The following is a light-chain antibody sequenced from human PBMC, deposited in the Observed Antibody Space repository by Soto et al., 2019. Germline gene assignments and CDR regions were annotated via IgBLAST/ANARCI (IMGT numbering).Light chain of an antibody. Sequence: QSVLTQSPSASASLGASVNLTCTLSSGHSTYAIAWHQQQPEKGPRFLMKLHSDGSHIKGDGIPHRFSGSSSGAERYLTISSRQSEDEADYYCQTWDTGIVVFGGGTKLTVL. V-gene: IGLV4-69*01. CDR1: SGHSTYA. J-gene: IGLJ2*01. CDR3: QTWDTGIVV. CDR2: LHSDGSH.